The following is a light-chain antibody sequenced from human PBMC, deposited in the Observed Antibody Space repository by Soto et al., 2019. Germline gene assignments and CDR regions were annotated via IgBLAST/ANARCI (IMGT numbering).Light chain of an antibody. CDR1: SGDVGGYNY. V-gene: IGLV2-11*01. J-gene: IGLJ1*01. CDR2: DVS. CDR3: CSYAGSYTHYV. Sequence: QSALTQPRSVSGSPGQSVTISCTGTSGDVGGYNYVSWYQEHPGKVPKLMIYDVSKRPSGVPDRFSGSKSGNTASLTISGLQAEDEADYYCCSYAGSYTHYVFGTGTKLTVL.